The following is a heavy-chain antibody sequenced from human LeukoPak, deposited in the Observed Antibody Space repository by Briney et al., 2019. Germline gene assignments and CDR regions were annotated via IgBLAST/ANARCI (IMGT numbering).Heavy chain of an antibody. J-gene: IGHJ4*02. V-gene: IGHV3-53*01. CDR3: ARMFGGNYYGYYFDN. CDR2: LYSGGMT. CDR1: GFIVNNYY. Sequence: GGSLRLSCSASGFIVNNYYMTWVRQAPGKGLECVSILYSGGMTYYADSVKGRFTISADNSKNNVNLQMNSLRVEDTAIYYCARMFGGNYYGYYFDNWGQGSMLTVSS. D-gene: IGHD5-12*01.